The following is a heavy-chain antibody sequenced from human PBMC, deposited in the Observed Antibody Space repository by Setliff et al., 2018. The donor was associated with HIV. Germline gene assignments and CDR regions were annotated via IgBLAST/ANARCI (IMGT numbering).Heavy chain of an antibody. CDR2: IYISGTT. Sequence: PSETLSLTCTVSGGSINNHYWYWIRQPPGKGLEWIGYIYISGTTNYNPSLKNRVTMSLDTSKTQVSLRLTSVTAADTAVYYCARDKGYYYMDVWGKGITVTVSS. V-gene: IGHV4-4*09. CDR3: ARDKGYYYMDV. J-gene: IGHJ6*03. CDR1: GGSINNHY.